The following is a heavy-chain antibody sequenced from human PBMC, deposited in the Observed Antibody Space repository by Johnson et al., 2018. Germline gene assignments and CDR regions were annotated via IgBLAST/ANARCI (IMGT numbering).Heavy chain of an antibody. D-gene: IGHD3-10*01. CDR3: ANAVQGIAGDQLFYDVVV. Sequence: VQLQESGGGLVQPGRSLRLSCAASGFIFDDYDMHWVRQAPGKGLEWVSGISRHSDRIGYADSVKGRFTISRDNSKNTLYLQMSSLSVGDTAVYFWANAVQGIAGDQLFYDVVVWGGGTTVTGAS. CDR1: GFIFDDYD. J-gene: IGHJ6*03. CDR2: ISRHSDRI. V-gene: IGHV3-9*01.